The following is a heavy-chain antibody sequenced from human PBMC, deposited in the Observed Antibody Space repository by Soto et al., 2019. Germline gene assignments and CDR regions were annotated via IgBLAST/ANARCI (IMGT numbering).Heavy chain of an antibody. Sequence: QVQLVQSGSDVKRAGASVRVSCKASGYTFVSYGLSWVRQAPGQGLEWMGWISAYNGNTGYAEQFQDRVTLTTDTSTSTAYLELRSLRFADTAIYYCARDRADFYDSSTAFGDIWGPGTLVTVSP. V-gene: IGHV1-18*04. CDR2: ISAYNGNT. J-gene: IGHJ4*02. D-gene: IGHD3-10*01. CDR1: GYTFVSYG. CDR3: ARDRADFYDSSTAFGDI.